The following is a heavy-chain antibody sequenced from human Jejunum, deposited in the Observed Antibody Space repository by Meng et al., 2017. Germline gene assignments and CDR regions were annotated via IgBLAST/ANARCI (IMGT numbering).Heavy chain of an antibody. CDR3: ARGGYDSSGYYRWFDP. V-gene: IGHV6-1*01. J-gene: IGHJ5*02. D-gene: IGHD3-22*01. Sequence: SETLSLTCVISGDSLSSNSAAWNWFRQSPSRGLEWLGRTYYRSKWYNDYAVSVKSRITVNPDTSKNHFSLQLNSVTPEDTAVYYCARGGYDSSGYYRWFDPWGQGTLVTVSS. CDR1: GDSLSSNSAA. CDR2: TYYRSKWYN.